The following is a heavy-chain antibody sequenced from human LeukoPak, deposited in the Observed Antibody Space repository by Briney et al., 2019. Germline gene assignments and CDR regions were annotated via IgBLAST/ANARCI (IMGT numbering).Heavy chain of an antibody. CDR3: ARVPYSYGYKDY. CDR2: IIPILGIA. V-gene: IGHV1-69*02. J-gene: IGHJ4*02. CDR1: GGTFSSYT. D-gene: IGHD5-18*01. Sequence: SVKVSCKASGGTFSSYTISWVRQAPGRGLEWMGRIIPILGIANYAQKFQGRVTITADKSTSTAYMELSSLRSEDTAVYYCARVPYSYGYKDYWGQGTLVTVSS.